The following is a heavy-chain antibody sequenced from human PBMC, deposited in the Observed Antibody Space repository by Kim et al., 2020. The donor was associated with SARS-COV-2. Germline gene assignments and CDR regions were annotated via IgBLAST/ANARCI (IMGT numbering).Heavy chain of an antibody. CDR1: GGSFSGYY. CDR2: INHSGST. Sequence: SETLSLTCAVYGGSFSGYYWSWIRQPPGKGLEWIGEINHSGSTNYNPSLKSRVTISVDTSKNQFSLKLSSVTAADTAVYYCARPWAAAGTVWGQGTLVTVSS. J-gene: IGHJ4*02. D-gene: IGHD6-13*01. CDR3: ARPWAAAGTV. V-gene: IGHV4-34*01.